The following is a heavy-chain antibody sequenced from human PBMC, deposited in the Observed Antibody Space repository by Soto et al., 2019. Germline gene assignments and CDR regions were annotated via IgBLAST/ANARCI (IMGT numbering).Heavy chain of an antibody. CDR2: INPSGGST. D-gene: IGHD5-18*01. V-gene: IGHV1-46*01. Sequence: ASVKVSCKASGYTFISYFMNWVRQAPGQGLEWMGMINPSGGSTSYAQKFQGRATMTRDTSTSTVYMELSSLRSEDTAVYYCAREDTANGGAFDIWGQGTMVTVSS. CDR1: GYTFISYF. CDR3: AREDTANGGAFDI. J-gene: IGHJ3*02.